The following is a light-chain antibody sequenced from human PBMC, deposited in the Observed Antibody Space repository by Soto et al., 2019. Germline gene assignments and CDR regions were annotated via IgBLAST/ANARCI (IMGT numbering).Light chain of an antibody. CDR1: QSVRSN. CDR3: KQYNNWPPET. J-gene: IGKJ1*01. CDR2: GAS. V-gene: IGKV3-15*01. Sequence: EMVMTQSPATLSVSPGEGATLSCWASQSVRSNLAWYQQKTGQAPRLLIYGASTRATGIPARFSGSGSGTEFTLTISSLQSEDFAVYYCKQYNNWPPETFGEGTKVEIK.